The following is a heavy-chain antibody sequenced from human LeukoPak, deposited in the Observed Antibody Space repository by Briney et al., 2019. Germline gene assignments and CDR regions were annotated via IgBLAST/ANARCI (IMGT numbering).Heavy chain of an antibody. CDR2: INHSGST. D-gene: IGHD4-23*01. CDR3: ARVIYYGGNSPFDY. J-gene: IGHJ4*02. Sequence: GSLRLSCAASGFTFSSYAMSWIRQPPGKGLEWIGEINHSGSTNYNPSLKSRVTISVDTSKNQFSLKLSSVTAADTAVYYCARVIYYGGNSPFDYWGQGTLVTVSS. V-gene: IGHV4-34*01. CDR1: GFTFSSYA.